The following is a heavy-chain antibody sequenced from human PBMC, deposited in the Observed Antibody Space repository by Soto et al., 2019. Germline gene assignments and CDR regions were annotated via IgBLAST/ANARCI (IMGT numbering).Heavy chain of an antibody. D-gene: IGHD5-12*01. Sequence: GGVLRLSFAASWFTLYYYSIHWGRQAPGECLECVSGISWNSGSIGYADSVKGRFTISRDNAKNSLYLQMNSLRAEDTALYYCAKDHSGYARYYYYMDVWGKGTTVTVSS. J-gene: IGHJ6*03. CDR1: WFTLYYYS. CDR2: ISWNSGSI. V-gene: IGHV3-9*01. CDR3: AKDHSGYARYYYYMDV.